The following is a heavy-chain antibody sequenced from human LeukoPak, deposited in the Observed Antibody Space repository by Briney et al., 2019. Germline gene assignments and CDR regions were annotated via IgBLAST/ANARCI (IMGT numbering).Heavy chain of an antibody. D-gene: IGHD4-17*01. CDR1: GYTFTSYG. CDR3: ARTTVTTVDWFDP. Sequence: ASVKVSCKASGYTFTSYGINWVRQAPGQRLEWMGWISAYNGNTNYAQKLQGRVTMTTDTSTSTAYMELRSLRSDDTAVYYCARTTVTTVDWFDPWGQGTLVTVSS. J-gene: IGHJ5*02. CDR2: ISAYNGNT. V-gene: IGHV1-18*01.